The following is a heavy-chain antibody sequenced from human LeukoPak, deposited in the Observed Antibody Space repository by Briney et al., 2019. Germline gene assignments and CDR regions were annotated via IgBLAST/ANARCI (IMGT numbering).Heavy chain of an antibody. CDR2: INPNSGGT. Sequence: ASVKVSCKASGYTFTGYYMHWVRQAPGLGLEWMGWINPNSGGTNYAQKFQGRVTMTRDTSISTAYMELSRLRSDDTAVYYCARDNDYFNWFDPWGQGTLVTVSS. D-gene: IGHD2/OR15-2a*01. CDR1: GYTFTGYY. V-gene: IGHV1-2*02. J-gene: IGHJ5*02. CDR3: ARDNDYFNWFDP.